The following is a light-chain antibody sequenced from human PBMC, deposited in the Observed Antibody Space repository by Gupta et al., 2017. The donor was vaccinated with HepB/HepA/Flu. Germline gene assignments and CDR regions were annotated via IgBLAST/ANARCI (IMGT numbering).Light chain of an antibody. CDR3: LSADTSGNFWV. J-gene: IGLJ3*02. CDR2: KDD. V-gene: IGLV3-25*03. CDR1: ALPKQY. Sequence: SYELTQPPSMSVSPGQTAKNICSGDALPKQYGYWYQQKPGQAPVQVIYKDDERPSDIPERFSGSSSGTTVTLTISGVQPEDEATYFCLSADTSGNFWVFGGGTKLTVL.